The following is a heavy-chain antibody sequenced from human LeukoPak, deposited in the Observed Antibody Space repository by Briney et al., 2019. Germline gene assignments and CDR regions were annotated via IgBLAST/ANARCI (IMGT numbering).Heavy chain of an antibody. J-gene: IGHJ6*02. CDR3: ARGPAVAGTLYYYGMDV. Sequence: ASVKVSCKASGYTFISYCISWVRQAAGQGLEWMGWINPNSGGTNYAQKFQGRVTMTRDTSISTAYMELSRLRSDDTAVYYCARGPAVAGTLYYYGMDVWGQGTTVTVSS. D-gene: IGHD6-19*01. CDR1: GYTFISYC. V-gene: IGHV1-2*02. CDR2: INPNSGGT.